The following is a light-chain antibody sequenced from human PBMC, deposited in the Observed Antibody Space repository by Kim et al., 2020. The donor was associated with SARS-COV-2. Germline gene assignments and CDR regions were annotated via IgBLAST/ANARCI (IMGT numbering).Light chain of an antibody. CDR3: QQYKKWPLT. V-gene: IGKV3-15*01. CDR1: KSVSSL. Sequence: VSPGERATLTCRASKSVSSLLAWYQQKVGQAPRLLIYDASTTATAIPARFSGSGSGTEFTLTISSLQSEDFAVYYCQQYKKWPLTFGGGTKVDIK. J-gene: IGKJ4*02. CDR2: DAS.